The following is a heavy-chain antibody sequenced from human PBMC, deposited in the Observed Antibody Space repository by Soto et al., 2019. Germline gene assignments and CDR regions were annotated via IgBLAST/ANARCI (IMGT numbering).Heavy chain of an antibody. D-gene: IGHD2-21*01. V-gene: IGHV3-23*01. CDR1: GFAFSTFA. CDR2: ISGIGTGSAT. Sequence: EVQLLESGGGLIQPGGSLRLSCAGSGFAFSTFAMSWVRQAPGKGLEWVSGISGIGTGSATYYADSVKGRFTISRDSSKNTVFLQMNSLSAEDTAVYYCAKGAVIAMGGIDYWGQGTLVTVSS. CDR3: AKGAVIAMGGIDY. J-gene: IGHJ4*02.